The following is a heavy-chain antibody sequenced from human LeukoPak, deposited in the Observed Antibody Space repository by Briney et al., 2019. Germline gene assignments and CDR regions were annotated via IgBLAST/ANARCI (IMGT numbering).Heavy chain of an antibody. CDR1: GYTFTNHA. CDR3: ARRSMVQHMDV. J-gene: IGHJ6*03. D-gene: IGHD3-10*01. Sequence: ASVKVSCQASGYTFTNHAINWVRQAPGQGLEYMGWIDTNTGNPSYAQAFTGRIVFSLDTSVSTAYLEIRSLKAEDSAVYFCARRSMVQHMDVWGKGTTVTISS. V-gene: IGHV7-4-1*02. CDR2: IDTNTGNP.